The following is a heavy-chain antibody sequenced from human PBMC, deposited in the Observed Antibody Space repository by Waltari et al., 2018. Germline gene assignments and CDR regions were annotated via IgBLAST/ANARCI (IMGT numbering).Heavy chain of an antibody. CDR2: INHSGST. CDR1: GGSFSGYY. V-gene: IGHV4-34*01. D-gene: IGHD2-15*01. CDR3: ARERPRYTTVVTTTPRGGGGYFDY. Sequence: QVQLQQWGAGLLKPSETLSLTCAVYGGSFSGYYWRWIRQLPGKGLEWIGEINHSGSTNYNQALKGRVTISVDTSKNQVSLKLSSVTAADTAVYYCARERPRYTTVVTTTPRGGGGYFDYWGQGTLVTVSS. J-gene: IGHJ4*02.